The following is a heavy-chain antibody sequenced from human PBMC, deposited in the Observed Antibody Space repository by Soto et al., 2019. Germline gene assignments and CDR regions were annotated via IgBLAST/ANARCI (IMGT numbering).Heavy chain of an antibody. Sequence: TLSLTCTVSGGSVSSFFWSWIRQPPGRGLEWIGYLYYGGSTHYSPSLKSRVTISVDTSQNQFSLNLMSVTAADTAIYYCARVRHGWTFFDYWSQGTLVTVSS. CDR2: LYYGGST. CDR1: GGSVSSFF. D-gene: IGHD6-19*01. J-gene: IGHJ4*02. CDR3: ARVRHGWTFFDY. V-gene: IGHV4-59*02.